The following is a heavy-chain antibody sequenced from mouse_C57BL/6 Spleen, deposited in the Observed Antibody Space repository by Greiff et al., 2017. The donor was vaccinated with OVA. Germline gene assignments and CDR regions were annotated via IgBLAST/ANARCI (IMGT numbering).Heavy chain of an antibody. D-gene: IGHD1-1*01. CDR1: GYTFTSYW. CDR2: IDPSDSAT. Sequence: QVQLQQSGAELVRPGSSVKLSCKASGYTFTSYWMHWVKQRPIQGLEWIGNIDPSDSATHYNQKFKDKATLTVDKSSSTAYMQLSSLTSEDSAVYACARDYYGSSLYAMDYWGQGTSVTVSS. CDR3: ARDYYGSSLYAMDY. J-gene: IGHJ4*01. V-gene: IGHV1-52*01.